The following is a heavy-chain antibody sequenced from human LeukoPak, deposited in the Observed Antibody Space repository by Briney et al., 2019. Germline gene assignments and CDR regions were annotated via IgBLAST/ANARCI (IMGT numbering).Heavy chain of an antibody. CDR3: ARDRHVYNWNDKDFDY. J-gene: IGHJ4*02. CDR2: IKQDGSEK. D-gene: IGHD1-1*01. V-gene: IGHV3-7*01. Sequence: GGSLRFSCAASGFTFSSYWMSWVRQAPGKGLEWVANIKQDGSEKYYVDSVKGRFTISRDNAKNSLYLQMNSLRAEDTAVYYCARDRHVYNWNDKDFDYWGQGTLVTVSS. CDR1: GFTFSSYW.